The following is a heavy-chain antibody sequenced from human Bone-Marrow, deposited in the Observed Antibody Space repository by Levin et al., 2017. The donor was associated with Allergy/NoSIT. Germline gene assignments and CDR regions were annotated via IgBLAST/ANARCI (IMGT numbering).Heavy chain of an antibody. V-gene: IGHV4-4*07. CDR2: IYSSGST. J-gene: IGHJ6*02. CDR1: GGSINNYY. Sequence: SQTLSLTCTVSGGSINNYYWSWIRQPAGKGLEWIGRIYSSGSTDYIPSLKSRITMSVETSKNQFSLMLNSVTAADTAVYYCARGGQVMDVWGPGTTVTVSS. CDR3: ARGGQVMDV.